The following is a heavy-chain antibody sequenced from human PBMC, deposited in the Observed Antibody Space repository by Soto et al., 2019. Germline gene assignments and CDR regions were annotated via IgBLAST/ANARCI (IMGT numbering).Heavy chain of an antibody. Sequence: SETLSLTCTVSGGSTSPYYWSWIRQPPGKGLEWIGYVYYSGNTNYNPSLESRVTISVDTSRNRFSLNLTSATAADTAVYYCARKGAAASYAHYYMDVWGRGTAVTVSS. V-gene: IGHV4-59*01. CDR1: GGSTSPYY. CDR3: ARKGAAASYAHYYMDV. CDR2: VYYSGNT. D-gene: IGHD6-13*01. J-gene: IGHJ6*03.